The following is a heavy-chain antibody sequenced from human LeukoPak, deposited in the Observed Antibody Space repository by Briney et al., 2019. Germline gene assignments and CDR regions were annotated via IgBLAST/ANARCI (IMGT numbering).Heavy chain of an antibody. CDR1: GDSISGNY. CDR2: IYYSGST. D-gene: IGHD5-24*01. Sequence: SETLSLTCTVSGDSISGNYWTWIRQPPGKGLEWIGYIYYSGSTNYNASLKSRVTISVDTSKNQFSLKLSSVTAADTAVYYCARLGDGDNLRYFDYWGQGGLVSVSS. V-gene: IGHV4-59*08. J-gene: IGHJ4*02. CDR3: ARLGDGDNLRYFDY.